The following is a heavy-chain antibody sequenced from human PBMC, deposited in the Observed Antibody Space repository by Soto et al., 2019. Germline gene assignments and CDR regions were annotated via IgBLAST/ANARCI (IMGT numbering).Heavy chain of an antibody. J-gene: IGHJ4*02. CDR1: GFTFSSYA. Sequence: GGSLRLSCAASGFTFSSYAMHWVRQAPGKGLEWVAVISYDGSNKYYADSVKGRFTISRDNSKNTLYLQMNSLRAEDTAVYYCAGENTCYYDSSGYYYDLWGQGTLVTVSS. V-gene: IGHV3-30-3*01. D-gene: IGHD3-22*01. CDR2: ISYDGSNK. CDR3: AGENTCYYDSSGYYYDL.